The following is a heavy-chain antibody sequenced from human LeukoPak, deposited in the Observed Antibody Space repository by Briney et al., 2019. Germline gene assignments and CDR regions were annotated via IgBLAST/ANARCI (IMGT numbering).Heavy chain of an antibody. V-gene: IGHV4-34*01. J-gene: IGHJ5*02. CDR2: INLGGST. D-gene: IGHD4-11*01. CDR3: ATSTKVVRPDSWDT. CDR1: GGSFSGYY. Sequence: SETLSLTCAVYGGSFSGYYWNWIRQPPGKGLEWMGEINLGGSTNYNPSLKSRVTMTIDTSKKEVSLKLTSVTAADTSIYFCATSTKVVRPDSWDTWGQGTLVTVSS.